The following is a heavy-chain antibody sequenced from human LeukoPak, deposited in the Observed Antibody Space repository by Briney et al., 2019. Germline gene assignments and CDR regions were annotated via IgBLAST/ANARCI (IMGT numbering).Heavy chain of an antibody. V-gene: IGHV4-34*01. CDR1: GGSFSGYY. CDR3: ARIRRRQAFDI. CDR2: INHSGST. J-gene: IGHJ3*02. Sequence: SETLSLTCAVYGGSFSGYYWSWIRQPPGKGLEWIGEINHSGSTNYNPSLKSRVTISVDTSKNQFSLKLSSVTAADTAVYYCARIRRRQAFDIWGPGTMVTVSS.